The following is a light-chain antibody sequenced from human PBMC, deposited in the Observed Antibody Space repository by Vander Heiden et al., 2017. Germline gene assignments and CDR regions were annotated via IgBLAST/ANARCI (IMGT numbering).Light chain of an antibody. CDR1: RGHRGYA. J-gene: IGLJ2*01. Sequence: QLVLTQSPSASAPLVAPVKLTCTLSRGHRGYAIPWHPQQPKKGPRYLLELYSDGTHTKGDGIPDRFPASRSGAERYLTISSLQSADEADYYCQTWGTGALVVFGGGTKLTVL. V-gene: IGLV4-69*01. CDR3: QTWGTGALVV. CDR2: LYSDGTH.